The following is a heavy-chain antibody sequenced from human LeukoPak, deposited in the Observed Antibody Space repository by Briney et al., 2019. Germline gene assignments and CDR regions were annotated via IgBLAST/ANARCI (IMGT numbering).Heavy chain of an antibody. CDR2: IKSKTDGGTT. CDR1: GFTFSNAW. CDR3: TTDPHYYDSSGYYSDAFDI. V-gene: IGHV3-15*01. J-gene: IGHJ3*02. Sequence: GGSLRLSCAASGFTFSNAWMSWVRQAPGKGLEWVGRIKSKTDGGTTDYAAPVKGRFTISRDDSKNTLYLQMNSLKTEDTAVYYCTTDPHYYDSSGYYSDAFDIWGKGKMVTVSS. D-gene: IGHD3-22*01.